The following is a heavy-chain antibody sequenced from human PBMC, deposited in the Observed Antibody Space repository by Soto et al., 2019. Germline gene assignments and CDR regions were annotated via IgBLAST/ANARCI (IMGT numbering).Heavy chain of an antibody. CDR3: TREAAPGGVVHDYYYYYMDV. CDR2: IRSKVYGGTT. D-gene: IGHD2-15*01. CDR1: GFTFGDYA. V-gene: IGHV3-49*03. J-gene: IGHJ6*03. Sequence: GGSLRLSCTASGFTFGDYAMSWFRQAPGKGLEWVGFIRSKVYGGTTEYAASVKGRFTISRDDSKSIAYLQMNSLKTEDTAVYYCTREAAPGGVVHDYYYYYMDVWGKGTTVTVSS.